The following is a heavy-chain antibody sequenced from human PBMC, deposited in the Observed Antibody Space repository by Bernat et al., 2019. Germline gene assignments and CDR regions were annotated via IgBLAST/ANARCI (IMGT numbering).Heavy chain of an antibody. V-gene: IGHV3-48*03. CDR2: ISSSGSTI. D-gene: IGHD2-15*01. CDR3: ARDGGAGVQNAFDI. J-gene: IGHJ3*02. Sequence: EVQLVESGGGLVQPGGSLRLSCAASGFTFSSYEMNWVRQAPGKGLEWVSYISSSGSTIYYADSVKGRFTISRDNAKNSLYLQMNSLRAEDTAVYYCARDGGAGVQNAFDIWGQGTMVTVSS. CDR1: GFTFSSYE.